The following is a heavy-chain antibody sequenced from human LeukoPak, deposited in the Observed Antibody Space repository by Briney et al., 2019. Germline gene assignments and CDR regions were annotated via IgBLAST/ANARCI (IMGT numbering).Heavy chain of an antibody. D-gene: IGHD3-10*01. Sequence: SETLSLTCTVSGGSISSSNYYWGWIRQPPGKGLEWIGSIYYSGSTNYNPSLKSRVTISVDTSKNQFSLKLSSVTAADTAVYYCARDRRSITMVRGVTHWYFDLWGRGTLVTVSS. CDR1: GGSISSSNYY. CDR3: ARDRRSITMVRGVTHWYFDL. V-gene: IGHV4-39*07. CDR2: IYYSGST. J-gene: IGHJ2*01.